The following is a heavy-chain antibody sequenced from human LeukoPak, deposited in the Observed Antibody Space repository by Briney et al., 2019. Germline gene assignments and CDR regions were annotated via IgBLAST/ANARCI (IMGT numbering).Heavy chain of an antibody. CDR3: ARGRYSYVTAWFDP. J-gene: IGHJ5*02. CDR2: IYYSGST. D-gene: IGHD5-18*01. Sequence: SETLSLTCTVSGGSISSYYWSWIRQPPGKGLEWIGYIYYSGSTNYNPSLKSRVTISVDTSKNQFSLKLSSVTAADTAVYYCARGRYSYVTAWFDPWGQGTLVTVSS. CDR1: GGSISSYY. V-gene: IGHV4-59*01.